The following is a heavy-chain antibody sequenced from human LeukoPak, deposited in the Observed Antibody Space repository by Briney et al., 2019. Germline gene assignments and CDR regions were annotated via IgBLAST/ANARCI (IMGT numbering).Heavy chain of an antibody. Sequence: PGGSLRLSCAASGFTVSGNYMSWVRQAPGKGLEWVSFIYGGDITYYADSVKGRFTISRDNSKNTLYLQMNSLRAEDTAVYYCAKAPSSWYKTEYFQHWGQGTLVTVSS. V-gene: IGHV3-53*01. CDR2: IYGGDIT. D-gene: IGHD6-13*01. J-gene: IGHJ1*01. CDR3: AKAPSSWYKTEYFQH. CDR1: GFTVSGNY.